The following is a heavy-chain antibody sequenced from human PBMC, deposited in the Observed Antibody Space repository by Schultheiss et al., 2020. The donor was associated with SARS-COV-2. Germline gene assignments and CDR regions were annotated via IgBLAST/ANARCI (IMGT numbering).Heavy chain of an antibody. CDR2: INSDGSST. CDR1: GFTFSSYS. Sequence: GESLKISCAASGFTFSSYSMNWVRQAPGKGLEWVSRINSDGSSTSYADSVKGRFTISRDNAKNTLYLQMNSLRAEDTAVYYCARDRPGRGMDVWGQGTTVTVSS. J-gene: IGHJ6*02. CDR3: ARDRPGRGMDV. D-gene: IGHD6-6*01. V-gene: IGHV3-74*01.